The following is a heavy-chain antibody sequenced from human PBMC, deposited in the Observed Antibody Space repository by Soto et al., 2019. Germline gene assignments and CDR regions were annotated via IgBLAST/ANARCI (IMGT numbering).Heavy chain of an antibody. J-gene: IGHJ4*02. Sequence: AASVTVSWTTSGYTFTGYFMHCGRQAPGQGLEWMGWINPNSGGTNYAQKFQGWVTMTRDTSISTAYMELSRLRSDDTAVYYCARGEGGPRWGSIDYWGQGTLVTVSS. CDR3: ARGEGGPRWGSIDY. CDR1: GYTFTGYF. CDR2: INPNSGGT. D-gene: IGHD2-21*01. V-gene: IGHV1-2*04.